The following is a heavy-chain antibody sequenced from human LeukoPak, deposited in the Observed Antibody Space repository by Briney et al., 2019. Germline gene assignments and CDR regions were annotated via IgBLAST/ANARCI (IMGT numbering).Heavy chain of an antibody. Sequence: GGSLRLSCATSGFTFSNAWMNWVRQAPGKGLEWVGRIRSDSDGGTIDYAAPVKGRFTLSRDDSKTTLYLQMNSLQTEDTAVYYCATDFYDSTWGQGTLVTVSS. V-gene: IGHV3-15*07. CDR2: IRSDSDGGTI. J-gene: IGHJ5*02. D-gene: IGHD3-22*01. CDR3: ATDFYDST. CDR1: GFTFSNAW.